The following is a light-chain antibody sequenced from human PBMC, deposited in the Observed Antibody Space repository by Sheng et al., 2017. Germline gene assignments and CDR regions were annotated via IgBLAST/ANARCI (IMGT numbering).Light chain of an antibody. V-gene: IGLV2-14*03. Sequence: QSALTQPASVSGSPGQSITISYTGTSRDIGAYNYVSWYQQHPGNAPRLLIHDVTDRPSGISVRFSGSKSGNTASLTISGLQAEDEAVYYCSSFTSSSTLFGTGTTVTVL. CDR3: SSFTSSSTL. J-gene: IGLJ1*01. CDR2: DVT. CDR1: SRDIGAYNY.